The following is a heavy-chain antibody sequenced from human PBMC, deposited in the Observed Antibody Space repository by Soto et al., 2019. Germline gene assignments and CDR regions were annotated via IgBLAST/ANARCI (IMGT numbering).Heavy chain of an antibody. J-gene: IGHJ4*02. CDR2: ISYDGSNK. Sequence: GGSLRLSFSASGFPFSDYGMHWVRTVPGKGLEWVAVISYDGSNKYYADSVKGRFTISRDNSKNTLYLQMNSLRAEDTAVYYCARLPIRTYYYDSSGPRPFDYWGQGTLVTGS. V-gene: IGHV3-30*19. CDR1: GFPFSDYG. CDR3: ARLPIRTYYYDSSGPRPFDY. D-gene: IGHD3-22*01.